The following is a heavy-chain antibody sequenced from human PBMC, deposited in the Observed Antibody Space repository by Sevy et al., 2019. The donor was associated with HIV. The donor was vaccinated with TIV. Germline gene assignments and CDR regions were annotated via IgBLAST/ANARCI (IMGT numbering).Heavy chain of an antibody. D-gene: IGHD5-18*01. Sequence: GGSLRLSCAASEFTFSDYYISWIRQAPGKGLEWVTYISSRGSTIYYADSVKGRFTISRDNAKNSLHLKMNSLRAEDTAVYYCARVRYTYGSYYFDYWGQGTLVTVSS. CDR2: ISSRGSTI. CDR1: EFTFSDYY. CDR3: ARVRYTYGSYYFDY. J-gene: IGHJ4*02. V-gene: IGHV3-11*01.